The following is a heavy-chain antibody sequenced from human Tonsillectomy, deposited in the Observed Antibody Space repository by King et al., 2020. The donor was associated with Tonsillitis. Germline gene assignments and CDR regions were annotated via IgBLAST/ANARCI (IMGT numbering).Heavy chain of an antibody. J-gene: IGHJ6*02. V-gene: IGHV3-21*01. D-gene: IGHD3-3*01. Sequence: VQLVESGGGLVKPGGSLRLSCAASGFTFSSYSMNWVRQAPGKGLEWVSSISGSSSYIYYADSVKGRFTISRENAKNSLYLKMNSLRAEDTAVYYCASGYYAPMDVWGQGTPVTGSS. CDR2: ISGSSSYI. CDR1: GFTFSSYS. CDR3: ASGYYAPMDV.